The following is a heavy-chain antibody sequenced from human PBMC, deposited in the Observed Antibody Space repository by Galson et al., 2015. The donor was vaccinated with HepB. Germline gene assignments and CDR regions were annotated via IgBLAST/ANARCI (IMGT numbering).Heavy chain of an antibody. CDR2: VGPKTDGGTT. J-gene: IGHJ4*02. CDR1: GFTFSNAW. D-gene: IGHD1-26*01. Sequence: SLRLSYAASGFTFSNAWMSWVRQAPGKGLEWVGRVGPKTDGGTTDYDAPVKGRFTISRDDSKTTLYLQMNSLKSEDTAVYYCATLLQYSGWNWDQGTLVTVSS. V-gene: IGHV3-15*04. CDR3: ATLLQYSGWN.